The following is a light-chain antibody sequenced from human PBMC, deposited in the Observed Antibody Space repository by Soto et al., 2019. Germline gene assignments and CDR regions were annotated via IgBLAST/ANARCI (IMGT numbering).Light chain of an antibody. CDR1: SSDVGSYNF. CDR2: EVN. Sequence: QSALTQPASVSGSPGQSTTISCTGTSSDVGSYNFVSWYQQHPGKAPKLMIYEVNNRPSGVFNRFSGSKSGNTASLTFSGREAEDDGDYYCSSWTSSTTQVLGGGTKLTVL. V-gene: IGLV2-14*01. J-gene: IGLJ3*02. CDR3: SSWTSSTTQV.